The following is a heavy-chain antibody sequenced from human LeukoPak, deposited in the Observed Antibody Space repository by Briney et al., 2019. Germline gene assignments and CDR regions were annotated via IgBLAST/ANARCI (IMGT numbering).Heavy chain of an antibody. CDR3: ARGGLESPWSGYNAPDF. D-gene: IGHD3-3*01. CDR2: INAGGGST. Sequence: GGSLRLSCAASGFVFSNFDMHWVRQAPEKGLEYVSSINAGGGSTYYAASVKGRFTISRDAVKDTLYLQMGSVRIEDTAVYYCARGGLESPWSGYNAPDFWGQGTLVAVSS. V-gene: IGHV3-64*02. CDR1: GFVFSNFD. J-gene: IGHJ4*02.